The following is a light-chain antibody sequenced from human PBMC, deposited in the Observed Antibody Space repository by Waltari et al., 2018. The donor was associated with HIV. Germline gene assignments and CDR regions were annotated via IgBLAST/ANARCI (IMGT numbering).Light chain of an antibody. V-gene: IGKV3-15*01. CDR2: GAS. CDR1: ESLNSH. CDR3: QQYNNWPPYT. J-gene: IGKJ2*01. Sequence: VMTQSPATISKSRGEAATLSCRASESLNSHLAWYQHKPGQAPRLLIYGASTRAAGVPARFSGSVSGTEFSLTISSLQSEDFAIYYCQQYNNWPPYTFGQGTRLEIK.